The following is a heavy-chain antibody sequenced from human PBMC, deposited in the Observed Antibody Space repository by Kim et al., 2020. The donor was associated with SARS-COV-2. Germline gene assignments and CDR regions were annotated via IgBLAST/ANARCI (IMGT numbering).Heavy chain of an antibody. CDR2: K. D-gene: IGHD5-12*01. V-gene: IGHV3-7*03. Sequence: KYYVDSVKGRFTISRDNAKNSLYLKMNSLRAEDTAVYYCASHAWLQPFDYWGQGTLVTVSS. CDR3: ASHAWLQPFDY. J-gene: IGHJ4*02.